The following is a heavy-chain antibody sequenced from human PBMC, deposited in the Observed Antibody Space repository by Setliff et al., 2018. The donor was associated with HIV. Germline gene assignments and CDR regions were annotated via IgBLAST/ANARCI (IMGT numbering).Heavy chain of an antibody. J-gene: IGHJ4*02. Sequence: GGSLRLSCAASGLTVSSNYITWVRQAPGKGLEWVSVIYSGGSRYYADSVKGRFTISRDNAKNSLYLQMNSLRVEDTATYYCVREMKRITSILGPDYWGQGTLVTVSS. CDR3: VREMKRITSILGPDY. D-gene: IGHD3-10*01. V-gene: IGHV3-66*01. CDR1: GLTVSSNY. CDR2: IYSGGSR.